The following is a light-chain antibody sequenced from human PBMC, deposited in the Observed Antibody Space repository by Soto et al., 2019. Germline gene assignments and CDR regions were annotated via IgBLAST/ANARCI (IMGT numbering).Light chain of an antibody. V-gene: IGKV1-5*03. CDR1: QTISSW. Sequence: DIQMTQSPSTLSGSVGDRVTITCRASQTISSWLAWYQQKPGKAPKLLIYQASTLKSGITSRFSSSGSGTEFTLTIRSLQPDDFATYYCQQYDSYSEAFGHGTKV. J-gene: IGKJ1*01. CDR2: QAS. CDR3: QQYDSYSEA.